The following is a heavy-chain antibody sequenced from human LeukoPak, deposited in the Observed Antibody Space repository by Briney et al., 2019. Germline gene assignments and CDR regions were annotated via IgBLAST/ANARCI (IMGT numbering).Heavy chain of an antibody. V-gene: IGHV4-59*11. CDR2: IYYSGST. D-gene: IGHD5-18*01. Sequence: KSSETLSLTCTVSGGSISSHYWSWIRQPPGKGLEWIGYIYYSGSTNYNPSLKSRVTISVDTSKNQFSLKLSSVTAADTAVYYCARERAMVLSNWGQGTLVTVSS. J-gene: IGHJ4*02. CDR3: ARERAMVLSN. CDR1: GGSISSHY.